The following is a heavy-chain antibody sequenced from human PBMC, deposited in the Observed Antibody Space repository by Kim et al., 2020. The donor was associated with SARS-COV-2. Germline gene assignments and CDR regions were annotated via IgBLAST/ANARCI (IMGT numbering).Heavy chain of an antibody. CDR3: AREGGTDYPPYYYYMDV. CDR1: GFTFSSYA. CDR2: ISYDGSNK. V-gene: IGHV3-30-3*01. D-gene: IGHD1-7*01. J-gene: IGHJ6*03. Sequence: GGSLRLSCAASGFTFSSYAMHWVRQAPGKGLEWVAVISYDGSNKYYADSVKGRFTISRDNSKNTLYLQMNSLRAEDTAVYYCAREGGTDYPPYYYYMDVWGKGTTVTVSS.